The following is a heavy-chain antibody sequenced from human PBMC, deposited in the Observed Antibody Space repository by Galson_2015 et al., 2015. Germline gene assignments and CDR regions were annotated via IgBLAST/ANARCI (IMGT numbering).Heavy chain of an antibody. CDR3: ARVLNVVVVAATHFDY. CDR2: ISAYSGNT. D-gene: IGHD2-15*01. Sequence: SVKVSCKASGYTFTSYGISWVRQAPGQGLEWMGWISAYSGNTNYAQKLQGRVTMTTDTSTSTAYMELRSLRSDDTAVYYRARVLNVVVVAATHFDYWGQGTLVTVSS. J-gene: IGHJ4*02. CDR1: GYTFTSYG. V-gene: IGHV1-18*01.